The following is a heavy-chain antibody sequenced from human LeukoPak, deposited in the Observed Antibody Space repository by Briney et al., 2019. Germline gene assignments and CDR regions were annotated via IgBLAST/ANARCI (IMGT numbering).Heavy chain of an antibody. CDR1: GYTFNNYF. D-gene: IGHD2-8*01. V-gene: IGHV1-18*01. J-gene: IGHJ4*02. CDR3: ARGRSMYY. CDR2: ISPHSHTT. Sequence: ASVKVSCKASGYTFNNYFISCVRQAPGQGLEWVGWISPHSHTTHYAEKVQGRVTMTTDTSTSTVYMELRSLRSDDTAVYFCARGRSMYYWGQGTPVTVSS.